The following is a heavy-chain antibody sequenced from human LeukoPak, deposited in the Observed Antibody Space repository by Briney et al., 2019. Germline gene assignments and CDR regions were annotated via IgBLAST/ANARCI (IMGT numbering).Heavy chain of an antibody. CDR1: GFTFSSYG. Sequence: AGRSLRLSCAASGFTFSSYGMHWVRQAPGKGLEWVAVISYDGSNKYYADSVKGRFTISRDNSKNTLYLQMNSLRAEDTAVYYCAKAARLEWELLRPVDYWGQGTLVTVSS. J-gene: IGHJ4*02. CDR2: ISYDGSNK. V-gene: IGHV3-30*18. CDR3: AKAARLEWELLRPVDY. D-gene: IGHD1-26*01.